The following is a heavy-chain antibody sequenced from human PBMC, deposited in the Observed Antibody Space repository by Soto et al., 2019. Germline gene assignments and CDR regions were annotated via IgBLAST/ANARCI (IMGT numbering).Heavy chain of an antibody. J-gene: IGHJ4*02. D-gene: IGHD6-13*01. CDR2: IWYDGSNK. V-gene: IGHV3-33*01. CDR3: ASEHIAAAEVPHTTTDY. CDR1: GFTFSSYG. Sequence: PGGSLRLSCAASGFTFSSYGMHWVRQAPGKGLEWVAVIWYDGSNKYYADSVKGRFTISRDNSKNTLYLQMNSLRAEDTAVYYCASEHIAAAEVPHTTTDYRGQGTLVTVSS.